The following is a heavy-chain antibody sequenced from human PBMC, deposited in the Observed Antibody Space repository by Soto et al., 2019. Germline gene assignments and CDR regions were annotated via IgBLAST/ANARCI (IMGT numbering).Heavy chain of an antibody. D-gene: IGHD2-2*01. CDR3: AREGGEFCSSTSCRNGFDP. V-gene: IGHV4-59*12. J-gene: IGHJ5*02. CDR2: IYYSGST. CDR1: GGSISSYY. Sequence: SDTLSLTCTVSGGSISSYYWSWIRQPPGKGLEWIGYIYYSGSTNYNPSLKSRVTISVDTSKNQFSLKLSSVTAADTAVYYCAREGGEFCSSTSCRNGFDPWGEGTLVTVSS.